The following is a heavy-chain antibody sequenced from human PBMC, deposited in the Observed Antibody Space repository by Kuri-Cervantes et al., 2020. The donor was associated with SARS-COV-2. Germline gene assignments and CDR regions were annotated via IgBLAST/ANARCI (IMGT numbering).Heavy chain of an antibody. CDR1: GFTVSSNY. J-gene: IGHJ6*03. CDR3: AKWGGTYYDFWSGPYYMDV. Sequence: GGSLRLSCAASGFTVSSNYMSWVRQAPGKGLEWVSVIYSCGSTYYADSVKGRFTISRDNSKNTLYLQMNSLRAEDTAVYYCAKWGGTYYDFWSGPYYMDVWGKGTTVTVSS. CDR2: IYSCGST. V-gene: IGHV3-66*02. D-gene: IGHD3-3*01.